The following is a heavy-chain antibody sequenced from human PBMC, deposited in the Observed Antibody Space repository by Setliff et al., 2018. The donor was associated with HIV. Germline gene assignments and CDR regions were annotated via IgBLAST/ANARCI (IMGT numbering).Heavy chain of an antibody. J-gene: IGHJ5*02. Sequence: PGGSLRLSCGASGFSFGDYYMSWIRQAPGKGLEWISYISSSSTYTNYADSVKGRFTISRDNAKNSLFLQMKSLRAEDTAVYYCARDNGRYFDRGWFDPWGQGALVTVSS. CDR2: ISSSSTYT. D-gene: IGHD3-9*01. CDR3: ARDNGRYFDRGWFDP. V-gene: IGHV3-11*06. CDR1: GFSFGDYY.